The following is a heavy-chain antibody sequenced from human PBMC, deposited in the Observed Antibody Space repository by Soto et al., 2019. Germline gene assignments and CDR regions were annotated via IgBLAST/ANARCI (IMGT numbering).Heavy chain of an antibody. D-gene: IGHD6-13*01. CDR1: GGSISSYY. Sequence: PSETLSLTCTVSGGSISSYYWSWIRQPPGKGLEWIGYIYNSGSTNYNPSLKSRVIISVDTSKNQFSLNLSSVTAADTAIYYCARGNVAASGTHFDPWGQGALVTVSS. J-gene: IGHJ5*02. CDR3: ARGNVAASGTHFDP. V-gene: IGHV4-59*01. CDR2: IYNSGST.